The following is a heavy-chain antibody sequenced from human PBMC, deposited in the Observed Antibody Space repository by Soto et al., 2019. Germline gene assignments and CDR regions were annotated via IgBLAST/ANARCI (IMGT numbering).Heavy chain of an antibody. CDR3: ARHQVDYYDSSGYRSGMDV. CDR2: IDPSDSYT. CDR1: GYSFTSYW. V-gene: IGHV5-10-1*01. D-gene: IGHD3-22*01. J-gene: IGHJ6*02. Sequence: ESLTISCKGSGYSFTSYWISWVRQMPGKGLEWMGRIDPSDSYTNYSPSFQGHVTISADKSISTAYLQWSSLKASDTAMYYCARHQVDYYDSSGYRSGMDVWGQGTTVTVSS.